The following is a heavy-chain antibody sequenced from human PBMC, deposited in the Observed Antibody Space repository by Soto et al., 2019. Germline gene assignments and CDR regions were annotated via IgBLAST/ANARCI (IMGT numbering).Heavy chain of an antibody. J-gene: IGHJ6*02. D-gene: IGHD6-19*01. CDR3: ASLRGAGYYYYYGMDV. V-gene: IGHV5-10-1*01. CDR1: GYSFTSYW. CDR2: IDPSDSYT. Sequence: GESLKISCKGSGYSFTSYWISWVRQMPGKGLEWMGRIDPSDSYTNYSPSFQGHVTISADKSISTAYLQWSSLKASDTAMYYCASLRGAGYYYYYGMDVWGQGTTVTAP.